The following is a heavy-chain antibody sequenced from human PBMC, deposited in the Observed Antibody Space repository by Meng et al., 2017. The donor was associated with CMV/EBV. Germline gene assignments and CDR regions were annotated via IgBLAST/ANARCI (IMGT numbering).Heavy chain of an antibody. Sequence: VRLGQPGAEVKHPGASVKVSCKASGYTFTGHYMHWVRQAPGQWLEWMGWINPNSGGTNYAQKFQGRVTMTRDTSISTAYMELSRLRSDDTAVYYCARDRVAVAGNHWFDPWGQGTLVTVSS. CDR1: GYTFTGHY. J-gene: IGHJ5*02. V-gene: IGHV1-2*02. D-gene: IGHD6-19*01. CDR2: INPNSGGT. CDR3: ARDRVAVAGNHWFDP.